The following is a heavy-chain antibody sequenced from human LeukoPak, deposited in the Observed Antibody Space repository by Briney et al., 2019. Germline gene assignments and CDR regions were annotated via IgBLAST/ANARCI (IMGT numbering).Heavy chain of an antibody. J-gene: IGHJ4*02. V-gene: IGHV3-30*03. CDR3: ARDQTAGYSDY. CDR2: ISRDGTNK. Sequence: PGGSLRLSCEASGFTFRNYDMHWVRQAPGKGLEWVAVISRDGTNKYYADSVKGRFTISRDNSENTVYLQMNSQSAEDTAVYYCARDQTAGYSDYWGQGTLVTVSS. D-gene: IGHD3-22*01. CDR1: GFTFRNYD.